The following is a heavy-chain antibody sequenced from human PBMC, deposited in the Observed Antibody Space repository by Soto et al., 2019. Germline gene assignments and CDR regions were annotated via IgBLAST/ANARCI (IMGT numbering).Heavy chain of an antibody. CDR1: GGSISSSSYY. CDR2: IYYSGST. J-gene: IGHJ5*02. D-gene: IGHD6-13*01. V-gene: IGHV4-39*01. Sequence: SETLSLTCTVSGGSISSSSYYWGWIRQPPGKGLEWIGSIYYSGSTYYNPSLKSRVTISGDTSKNQFSLKLSSVTAADTAVYYCAREAAGYSSSWYNWFDPWGQGTLVTVSS. CDR3: AREAAGYSSSWYNWFDP.